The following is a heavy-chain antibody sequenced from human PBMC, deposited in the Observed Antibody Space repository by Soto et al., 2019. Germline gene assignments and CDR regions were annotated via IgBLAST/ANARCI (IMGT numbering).Heavy chain of an antibody. Sequence: SETLSLTCTVSGGSISSYYWSWIRQPPGKGLEWIGYIYYSGSTNYNPSLKSRVTISVDTSKNQFSLKLSSVTAADTAVYYCARDRHYYGSGSYYRPIDYWGQGTLVTVSS. CDR1: GGSISSYY. CDR3: ARDRHYYGSGSYYRPIDY. D-gene: IGHD3-10*01. CDR2: IYYSGST. J-gene: IGHJ4*02. V-gene: IGHV4-59*12.